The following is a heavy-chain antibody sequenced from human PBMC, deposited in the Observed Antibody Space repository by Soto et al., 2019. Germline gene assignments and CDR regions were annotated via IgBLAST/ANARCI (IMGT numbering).Heavy chain of an antibody. J-gene: IGHJ6*02. V-gene: IGHV4-31*03. Sequence: TSETLSLTCTVSGGSISSGGYYWSWIRQHPGKGLEWIGYIYYSGSTYYNPSLKSRVTISVDTSKNQFSLKLSSVTAADTAVYYCARDPGSGYDRGYYYYYGMDVWGQGTTVTGSS. CDR3: ARDPGSGYDRGYYYYYGMDV. CDR1: GGSISSGGYY. D-gene: IGHD5-12*01. CDR2: IYYSGST.